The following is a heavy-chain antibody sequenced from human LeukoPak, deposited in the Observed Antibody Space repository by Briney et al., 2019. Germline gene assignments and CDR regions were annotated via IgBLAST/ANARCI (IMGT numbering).Heavy chain of an antibody. D-gene: IGHD2-8*01. Sequence: SGTLSLTCTVSGGSISSYYWSWIRQPAGKGLEWIGRIYTSGSTNYNPSLKSRVTISVDKSKNQFSLKLSSVTAADTAVYYCARETPVRPFDYWGQGTLVTVSS. V-gene: IGHV4-4*07. CDR3: ARETPVRPFDY. CDR2: IYTSGST. J-gene: IGHJ4*02. CDR1: GGSISSYY.